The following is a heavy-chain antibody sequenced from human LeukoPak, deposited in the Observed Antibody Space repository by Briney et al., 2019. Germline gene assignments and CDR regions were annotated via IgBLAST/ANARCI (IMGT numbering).Heavy chain of an antibody. CDR2: IYYTGST. J-gene: IGHJ4*02. D-gene: IGHD6-13*01. CDR1: GGSITSYY. CDR3: ARLGWLQLVKYYFDS. Sequence: LETLSLTCTESGGSITSYYWSWIRQPPGKGLEWIGYIYYTGSTNYNPSLKSRVTISIDTSKNQFSLKLRSVTAAGAHVYYCARLGWLQLVKYYFDSWVQGTLVTVSS. V-gene: IGHV4-59*08.